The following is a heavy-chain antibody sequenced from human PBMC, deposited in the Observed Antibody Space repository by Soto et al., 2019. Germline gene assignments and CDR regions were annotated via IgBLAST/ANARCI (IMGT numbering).Heavy chain of an antibody. CDR3: AREVYSSGWSRWFDP. Sequence: VASVKVSCKASGYTFTSYGISWVRQAPGQGLEWMGWISAYNGNTNYAQKLQGRVTMTTDTSTSTAYMELWSLRSDDTAVYYCAREVYSSGWSRWFDPWGQGTLVTVSS. CDR2: ISAYNGNT. D-gene: IGHD6-19*01. V-gene: IGHV1-18*01. CDR1: GYTFTSYG. J-gene: IGHJ5*02.